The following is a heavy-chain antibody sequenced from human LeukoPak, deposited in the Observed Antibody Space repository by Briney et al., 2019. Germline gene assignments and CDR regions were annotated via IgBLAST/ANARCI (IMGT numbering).Heavy chain of an antibody. CDR1: GGSISSYY. V-gene: IGHV4-59*01. CDR3: ARECRASSCSNL. J-gene: IGHJ4*02. Sequence: PSETLSLTCTVSGGSISSYYWSWIRQPPGKGLEWIGYIYYSGSTNYNPSLKSRVTISVDTSNNQFSLKLSSVTAADTAVYYCARECRASSCSNLWGQGTLVTVSS. D-gene: IGHD2-15*01. CDR2: IYYSGST.